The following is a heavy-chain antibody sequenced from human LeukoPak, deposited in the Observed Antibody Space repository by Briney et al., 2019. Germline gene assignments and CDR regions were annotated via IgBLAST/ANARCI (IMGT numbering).Heavy chain of an antibody. CDR1: GFTFSSYG. CDR2: ISSSSSYI. V-gene: IGHV3-21*01. Sequence: PGGTLRLSCAASGFTFSSYGMSWVRQAPGKGLEWVSSISSSSSYIYYADSVKGRFTISRDNAKNSLYLQINSLRAEDTAVYYCARTEAMIVVPFDYWGQGTLVTVSS. CDR3: ARTEAMIVVPFDY. D-gene: IGHD3-22*01. J-gene: IGHJ4*02.